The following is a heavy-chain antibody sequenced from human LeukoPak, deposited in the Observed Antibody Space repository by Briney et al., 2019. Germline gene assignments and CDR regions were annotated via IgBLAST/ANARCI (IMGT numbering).Heavy chain of an antibody. CDR2: IYYSGST. V-gene: IGHV4-31*03. CDR3: ARGRKGVTMVRGVMKYYVDY. J-gene: IGHJ4*02. Sequence: SETLSLTCTVSGGSISSSSYYWGWIRQHPGKGLEWIGYIYYSGSTYYNPSLKSRVTISVDTSKNQFSLKLSSVTAADTAVYYCARGRKGVTMVRGVMKYYVDYWGQGTLVTVSS. CDR1: GGSISSSSYY. D-gene: IGHD3-10*01.